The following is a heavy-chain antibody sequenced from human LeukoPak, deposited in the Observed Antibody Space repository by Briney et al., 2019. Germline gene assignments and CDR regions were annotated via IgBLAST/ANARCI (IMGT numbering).Heavy chain of an antibody. CDR1: GDSVSSGSYY. J-gene: IGHJ3*02. CDR2: IYYTGNT. CDR3: ARSLYYYDTSAPRAFDI. D-gene: IGHD3-22*01. V-gene: IGHV4-61*01. Sequence: SETLSLTCTVSGDSVSSGSYYWSWVRQPPGKGLEWIGYIYYTGNTNYNPSLKSRLTISVDRSKNQFSLKLSSVTAADTAVYYCARSLYYYDTSAPRAFDIWGQGTMVTVSS.